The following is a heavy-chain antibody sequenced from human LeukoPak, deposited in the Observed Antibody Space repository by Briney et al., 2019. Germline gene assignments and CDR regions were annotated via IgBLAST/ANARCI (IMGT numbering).Heavy chain of an antibody. V-gene: IGHV3-21*01. Sequence: KSGGSLRLSCAASGFTFSSYSMNWVRQAPGKGLEWGSSISSSSSYIYYADSVKGRFTISRDNAKNSLYLQMNRLRAEDTAVYYCASLGRNGVELSSGYWGQGTLVTVSS. CDR3: ASLGRNGVELSSGY. CDR1: GFTFSSYS. CDR2: ISSSSSYI. J-gene: IGHJ4*02. D-gene: IGHD1-7*01.